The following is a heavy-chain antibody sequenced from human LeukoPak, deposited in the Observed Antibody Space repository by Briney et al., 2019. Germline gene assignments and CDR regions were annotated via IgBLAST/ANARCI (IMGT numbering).Heavy chain of an antibody. CDR3: TRPLPAAINY. CDR2: ISGSGGST. J-gene: IGHJ4*02. CDR1: GFTFSSYA. V-gene: IGHV3-23*01. Sequence: GGSLRLSCAASGFTFSSYAISWVRQAPGKGLEWVSAISGSGGSTYYADSVKGRFTISRDNSKNTLYLQMNSLRAEDTAVYYCTRPLPAAINYWGQGTLVTVSS. D-gene: IGHD2-2*02.